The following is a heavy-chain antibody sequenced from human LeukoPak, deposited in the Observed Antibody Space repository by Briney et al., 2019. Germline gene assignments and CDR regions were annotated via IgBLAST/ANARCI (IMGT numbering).Heavy chain of an antibody. D-gene: IGHD4-17*01. J-gene: IGHJ2*01. CDR2: ISGSGGST. CDR1: GFTFSGYA. V-gene: IGHV3-23*01. CDR3: ARPHDYGDYGVGYFDL. Sequence: PGGSLRLSCAASGFTFSGYAMSWVRQAPGKGLEWVSAISGSGGSTYYADSVKGRFTISRDNAKNSLYLQMNSLRAEDTAVYYCARPHDYGDYGVGYFDLWGRGTLVTVSS.